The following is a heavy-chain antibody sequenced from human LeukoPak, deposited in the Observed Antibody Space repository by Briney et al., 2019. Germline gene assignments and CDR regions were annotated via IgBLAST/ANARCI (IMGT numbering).Heavy chain of an antibody. CDR2: INHNSGGT. CDR3: AREWDIVVVPAAIPAYSSSDC. J-gene: IGHJ4*02. CDR1: GYTFTGYY. V-gene: IGHV1-2*02. Sequence: GASVPVSFKASGYTFTGYYMHWVRQAPGQGLEWMGWINHNSGGTNYAQKFQGRVSMTRDTSISTAYMELSRLRSDDTAVYYCAREWDIVVVPAAIPAYSSSDCWGQGTLVTVSS. D-gene: IGHD2-2*01.